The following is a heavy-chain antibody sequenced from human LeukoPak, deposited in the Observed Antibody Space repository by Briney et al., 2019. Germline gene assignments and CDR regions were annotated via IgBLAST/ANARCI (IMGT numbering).Heavy chain of an antibody. D-gene: IGHD5-18*01. CDR3: ARARGYSYGPNEH. Sequence: ASVKVSCKASGYTFTRYYLHWVRQAPGQGLEWMGIINPSGGTTSSAQKFQGRVTITMDTSTSTVYMELTSLKSEDTAVYYCARARGYSYGPNEHWGQGTLVTVSS. V-gene: IGHV1-46*01. J-gene: IGHJ1*01. CDR2: INPSGGTT. CDR1: GYTFTRYY.